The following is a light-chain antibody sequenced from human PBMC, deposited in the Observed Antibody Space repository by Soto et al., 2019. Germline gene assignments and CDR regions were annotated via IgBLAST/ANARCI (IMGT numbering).Light chain of an antibody. CDR3: GTWDSSLSAVV. J-gene: IGLJ2*01. CDR2: DNN. CDR1: SSNIGSNS. V-gene: IGLV1-51*01. Sequence: QSVLTQPPSVSAAPGQKVTISCSGSSSNIGSNSVSWYHQLPGTAPKVLIYDNNKRPSGIPDRFSGSKFGTSATLGITGLQTGDEAVYYCGTWDSSLSAVVLGGGTKLTVL.